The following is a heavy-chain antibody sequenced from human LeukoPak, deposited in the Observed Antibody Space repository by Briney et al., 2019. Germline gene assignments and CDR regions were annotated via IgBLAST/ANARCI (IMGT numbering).Heavy chain of an antibody. J-gene: IGHJ4*02. CDR2: INGDGSST. CDR1: GFPFSSYW. V-gene: IGHV3-74*01. D-gene: IGHD4-17*01. Sequence: GGSLRLSCAASGFPFSSYWMHWVRQAPGKGLVWVSRINGDGSSTTYADSAKGRFTISRDNAKNTLYLQMNSLRAEDTAVHYCARGSYGDYLDYWGQGTLVSVSS. CDR3: ARGSYGDYLDY.